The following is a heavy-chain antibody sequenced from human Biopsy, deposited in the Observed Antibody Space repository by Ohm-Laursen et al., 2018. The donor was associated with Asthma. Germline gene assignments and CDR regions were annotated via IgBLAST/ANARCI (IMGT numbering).Heavy chain of an antibody. CDR3: AKRRGYSDLTDFDH. CDR1: GFIFRSHA. D-gene: IGHD3-3*01. J-gene: IGHJ4*02. V-gene: IGHV3-30*18. Sequence: SLRLSCSASGFIFRSHAMHWVRQAPGKGLEWVAVVSYDGGVVHYADSMKGRFTISRDNAKSTLYLQMNRLRTDDTAVYFCAKRRGYSDLTDFDHWGQGTLVTVSS. CDR2: VSYDGGVV.